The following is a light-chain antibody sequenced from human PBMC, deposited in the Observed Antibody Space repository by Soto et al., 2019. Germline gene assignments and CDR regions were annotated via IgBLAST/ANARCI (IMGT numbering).Light chain of an antibody. V-gene: IGKV1-39*01. CDR1: QSISSY. CDR3: QQSYSTPYT. Sequence: DIQMTQSPSSLSATVGDRVTITCRASQSISSYLNLYQQKPAKAPKLLIYAASSLQSGVPSRFSGSGSGTDFTHPISSLQPEDFATYYCQQSYSTPYTLGQGTKLEIK. J-gene: IGKJ2*01. CDR2: AAS.